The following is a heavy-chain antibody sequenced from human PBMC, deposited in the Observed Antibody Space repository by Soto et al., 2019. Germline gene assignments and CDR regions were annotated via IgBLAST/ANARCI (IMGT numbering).Heavy chain of an antibody. CDR2: ISYDGSIN. CDR1: GFTFNNYG. J-gene: IGHJ4*02. D-gene: IGHD2-2*01. V-gene: IGHV3-30*18. CDR3: AKDQGLRSRDGFNPDY. Sequence: QAQLVESGGGVVQPGRSLRLSCAASGFTFNNYGMHWVRQAPGKGLDWVALISYDGSINYYADSVKGRFTISRDNFKNTLYLQMNSLRTADTAVYYCAKDQGLRSRDGFNPDYWGQGTLVTVSS.